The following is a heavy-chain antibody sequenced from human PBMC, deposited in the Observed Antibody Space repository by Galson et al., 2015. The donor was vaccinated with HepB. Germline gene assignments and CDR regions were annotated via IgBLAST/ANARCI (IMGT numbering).Heavy chain of an antibody. CDR1: GGTFSSYA. Sequence: SVTVSCKASGGTFSSYAISWVRQAPGQGLEWMGGIIPIFGTANYAQKFQGRVTITADESTSTAYMELSSLRSEDTAVYYCARDLGYSSSPNWFDPWGQGTLVTVSS. J-gene: IGHJ5*02. V-gene: IGHV1-69*13. CDR2: IIPIFGTA. CDR3: ARDLGYSSSPNWFDP. D-gene: IGHD6-6*01.